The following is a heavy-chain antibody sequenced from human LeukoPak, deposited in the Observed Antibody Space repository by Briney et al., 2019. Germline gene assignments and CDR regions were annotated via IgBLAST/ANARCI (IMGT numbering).Heavy chain of an antibody. D-gene: IGHD1-26*01. CDR2: ISYSGST. J-gene: IGHJ4*02. CDR3: ALRGATGVYFAQ. V-gene: IGHV4-59*01. Sequence: PSETLSLTCSVSGGSMSRYYWSWIRQPPGKGLEWIGYISYSGSTNYNPSLKSRLTISVDTSKNQCSLKLSSVTAADTAVYYCALRGATGVYFAQWGQGSLVTVSS. CDR1: GGSMSRYY.